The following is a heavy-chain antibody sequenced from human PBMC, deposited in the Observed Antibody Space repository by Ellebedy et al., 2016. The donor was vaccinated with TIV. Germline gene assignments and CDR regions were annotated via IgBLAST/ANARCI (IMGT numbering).Heavy chain of an antibody. Sequence: GESLKISXAASGFTFSGSHMHWVRQAPGKGLEWVGHVRSNTDNFATAYAASVKGRFTISRDDSKNTAFLQMNSLKSEDTAVYYCTRQTDSCHDYWGQGTLVTVSS. V-gene: IGHV3-73*01. J-gene: IGHJ4*02. CDR3: TRQTDSCHDY. CDR1: GFTFSGSH. D-gene: IGHD2-2*01. CDR2: VRSNTDNFAT.